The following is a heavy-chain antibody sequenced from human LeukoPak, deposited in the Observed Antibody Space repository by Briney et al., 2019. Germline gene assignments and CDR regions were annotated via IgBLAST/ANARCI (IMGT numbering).Heavy chain of an antibody. V-gene: IGHV3-21*01. J-gene: IGHJ5*02. CDR2: ISSSSSYI. CDR3: ARDLKSGGS. CDR1: GFTVSSNY. Sequence: TGGSLRLSCAASGFTVSSNYMSWVRQAPGKGLEWVSSISSSSSYIYYADSVKGRFTISRDNAKNSLCLQMNSLRAEDTAVYYCARDLKSGGSWGQGTLVTVSS. D-gene: IGHD6-25*01.